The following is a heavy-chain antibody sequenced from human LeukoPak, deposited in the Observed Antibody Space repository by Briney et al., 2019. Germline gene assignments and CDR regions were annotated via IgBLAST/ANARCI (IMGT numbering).Heavy chain of an antibody. CDR2: MNPSSGNT. CDR3: ARGHAIFGVVIYWFDP. D-gene: IGHD3-3*01. V-gene: IGHV1-8*01. Sequence: ASVKVSCKASGYTFTSYDINWVRQATGQGLEWMGWMNPSSGNTGYAQKFQGRVTMTRNTSISTAYMELSSLRSEDTAVYYCARGHAIFGVVIYWFDPWGQGTLVTVSS. J-gene: IGHJ5*02. CDR1: GYTFTSYD.